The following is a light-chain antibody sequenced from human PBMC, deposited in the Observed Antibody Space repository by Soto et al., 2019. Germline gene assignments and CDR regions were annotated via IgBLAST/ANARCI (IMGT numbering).Light chain of an antibody. CDR1: QSLSGY. J-gene: IGKJ4*01. CDR3: QDRGNWPIFT. Sequence: EIVLTQSPATLSLSLGERATLSSRASQSLSGYLAWYQQRPGQAPRLLIYDASHRATGIPARFTGSGSGTDFTLIISRLEPEDSAVYYCQDRGNWPIFTFGGGTKVDIK. CDR2: DAS. V-gene: IGKV3-11*01.